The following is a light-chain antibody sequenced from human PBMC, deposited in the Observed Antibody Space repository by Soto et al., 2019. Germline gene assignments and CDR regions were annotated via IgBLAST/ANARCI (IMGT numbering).Light chain of an antibody. Sequence: DIVMTQSPDSLAVSLGERATINCKSSQSVLYSSNNKNYLAWYQHKPGQPPKLLIYWASTRESGVPDRFSGSGSGTDFTLTISSLQAEDVAVYYCQQYDNTPPTFGQGTKLEIK. CDR2: WAS. V-gene: IGKV4-1*01. J-gene: IGKJ2*01. CDR1: QSVLYSSNNKNY. CDR3: QQYDNTPPT.